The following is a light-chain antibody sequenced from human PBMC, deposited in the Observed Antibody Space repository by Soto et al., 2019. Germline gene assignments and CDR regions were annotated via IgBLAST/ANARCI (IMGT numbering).Light chain of an antibody. V-gene: IGLV3-9*01. CDR3: QVWDSNTLV. CDR1: NIGSKN. CDR2: RDS. J-gene: IGLJ2*01. Sequence: SSELTQPLSVSVALGQTARITCGGDNIGSKNVHWYQQKPGQAPVLAIFRDSNRPSGIPERISGSNSGNTATLTISGAQVGDEADYYCQVWDSNTLVFGGGTKVTVL.